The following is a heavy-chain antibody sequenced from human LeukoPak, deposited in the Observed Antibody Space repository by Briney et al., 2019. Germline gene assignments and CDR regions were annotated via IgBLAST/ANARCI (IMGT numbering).Heavy chain of an antibody. D-gene: IGHD6-19*01. CDR3: PSLPRLVRRIYY. Sequence: GGSLRLSCAASGFTFRGYWMHWVRQAPGKGLVWVSGIDNHGSSTYSADSVKGRLTISRDNARNSLYLQMNNLRAEDTAVYFCPSLPRLVRRIYYWGQGTLVTVSS. CDR1: GFTFRGYW. J-gene: IGHJ4*02. V-gene: IGHV3-74*01. CDR2: IDNHGSST.